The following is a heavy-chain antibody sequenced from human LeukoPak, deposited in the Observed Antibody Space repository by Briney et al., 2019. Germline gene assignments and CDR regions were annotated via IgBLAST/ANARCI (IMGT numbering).Heavy chain of an antibody. J-gene: IGHJ5*02. D-gene: IGHD5-12*01. CDR2: IRSSSET. Sequence: GGSLRLSCAASGFSFSQYSMNWVRQAPGKGLEWVSHIRSSSETFYADSVKGRFTISRDNARNSLYLQMNNLRGEDTAIYYCARDAGNSGYGCDLWGQGTLVTVSS. V-gene: IGHV3-48*01. CDR3: ARDAGNSGYGCDL. CDR1: GFSFSQYS.